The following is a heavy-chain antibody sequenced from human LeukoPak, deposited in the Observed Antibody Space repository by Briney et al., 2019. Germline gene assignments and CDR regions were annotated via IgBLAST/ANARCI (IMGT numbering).Heavy chain of an antibody. CDR2: INVSGGTK. Sequence: GGSLTLSCAASGFTFSSYAMSWVRQAPGKGLEWVSAINVSGGTKYYADSVKGRITISRYNSNSTLYLQMNSLRAEDTAIYYCAKLNVYGGNSPVDYWGQGTLVTVSS. V-gene: IGHV3-23*01. CDR3: AKLNVYGGNSPVDY. D-gene: IGHD4-23*01. CDR1: GFTFSSYA. J-gene: IGHJ4*02.